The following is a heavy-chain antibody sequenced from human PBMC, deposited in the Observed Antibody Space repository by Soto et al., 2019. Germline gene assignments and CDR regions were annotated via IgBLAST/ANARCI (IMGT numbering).Heavy chain of an antibody. CDR2: ISSSSHYI. CDR1: GFPISGKY. CDR3: ARDLGEVSAL. V-gene: IGHV3-21*01. D-gene: IGHD3-10*01. Sequence: PGGPPILSRAVSGFPISGKYISCVRQAPGKGLNWVSSISSSSHYIYYADSLKGRFTISRDNAKNSLFLQMNSLRAEDTAVYYCARDLGEVSALWGQGHPVTGS. J-gene: IGHJ4*02.